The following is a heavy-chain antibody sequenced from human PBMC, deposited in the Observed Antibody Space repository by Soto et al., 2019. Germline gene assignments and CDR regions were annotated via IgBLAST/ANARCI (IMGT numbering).Heavy chain of an antibody. CDR2: ISYDGNNR. J-gene: IGHJ4*02. D-gene: IGHD3-3*01. Sequence: GGSLRLSCASSGFTFSNYGMHWVRQAPGKGLEWVAVISYDGNNRYYGDSVKGRFTISRDNSKNTVYLQMNSLRVEDTAVYYCASTWSGYYYFDSWGQGTLVTVSS. V-gene: IGHV3-30*03. CDR3: ASTWSGYYYFDS. CDR1: GFTFSNYG.